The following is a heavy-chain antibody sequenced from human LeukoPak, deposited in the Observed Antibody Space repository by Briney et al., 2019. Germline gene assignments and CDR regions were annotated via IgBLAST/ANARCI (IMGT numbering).Heavy chain of an antibody. D-gene: IGHD3-22*01. CDR1: GFTFSSYA. V-gene: IGHV3-23*01. Sequence: GGSLRLSCAASGFTFSSYAMGWVRQAPGKGLEWVSAISGSGGSTYYADSVKGRFTISRDDSKNTLYLQMNSLRAEDTAVYYCARGEAYYYGSSGYYLMWGQGTLVTVSS. J-gene: IGHJ4*02. CDR2: ISGSGGST. CDR3: ARGEAYYYGSSGYYLM.